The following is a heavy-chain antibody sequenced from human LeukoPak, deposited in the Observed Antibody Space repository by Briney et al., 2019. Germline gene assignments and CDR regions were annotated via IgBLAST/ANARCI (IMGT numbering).Heavy chain of an antibody. CDR3: TRGTPWFDP. Sequence: GASVKVSCTASGYSFTAYYIYWIRHSPAEGFEWMGWINPNTGGTNYAGKFHGRVIMTRDTSIDTAYMELSSVTSDDTAVYYCTRGTPWFDPWGQGTLVTVSS. CDR1: GYSFTAYY. CDR2: INPNTGGT. J-gene: IGHJ5*02. V-gene: IGHV1-2*02. D-gene: IGHD4-23*01.